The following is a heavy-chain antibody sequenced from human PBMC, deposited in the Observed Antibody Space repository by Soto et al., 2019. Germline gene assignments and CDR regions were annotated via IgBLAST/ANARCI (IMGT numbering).Heavy chain of an antibody. CDR2: IYYSGST. CDR1: GDSISSYY. D-gene: IGHD3-3*01. V-gene: IGHV4-59*01. CDR3: ARGRDYDFWSGYRQPYGMDV. Sequence: SETLSLTCTVSGDSISSYYWSWIRQPPGKGLEWIGYIYYSGSTNYNPSLKSRVTISVDTSKNQFSLKLSSVTAADTAVYYCARGRDYDFWSGYRQPYGMDVWGQGTTVTVSS. J-gene: IGHJ6*02.